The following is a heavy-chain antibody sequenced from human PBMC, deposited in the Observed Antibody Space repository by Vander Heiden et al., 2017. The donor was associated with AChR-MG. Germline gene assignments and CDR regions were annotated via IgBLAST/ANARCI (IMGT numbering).Heavy chain of an antibody. CDR3: ATIVGGGLDA. V-gene: IGHV3-7*01. CDR2: INQDGSEK. J-gene: IGHJ6*02. Sequence: EVQLVESGGGLVQPGGSLRLSCVASGFTFSTYWMSWVRQAPGEGLEWVANINQDGSEKYYVDSVKGRFTISRDNAKNSLYLQLNSLRAEDTAVYYCATIVGGGLDAWGQGTTVTVSS. CDR1: GFTFSTYW. D-gene: IGHD2-21*01.